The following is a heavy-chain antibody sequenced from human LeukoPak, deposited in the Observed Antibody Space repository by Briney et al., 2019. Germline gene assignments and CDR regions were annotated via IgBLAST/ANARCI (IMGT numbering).Heavy chain of an antibody. CDR2: ISYDGSNK. J-gene: IGHJ4*02. CDR1: GFTFSSYG. D-gene: IGHD2-15*01. V-gene: IGHV3-30*18. CDR3: AKGLGYCSGGSCYSTDY. Sequence: GGPLRLSCAASGFTFSSYGMHWVRQAPGKGLEWVAVISYDGSNKYYADSVKGRFTISRDNSKNTLYLQMNSLGAEDTAVYYCAKGLGYCSGGSCYSTDYWGQGTLVTVSS.